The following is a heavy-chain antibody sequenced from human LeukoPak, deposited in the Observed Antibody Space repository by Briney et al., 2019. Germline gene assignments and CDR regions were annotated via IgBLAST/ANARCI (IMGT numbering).Heavy chain of an antibody. J-gene: IGHJ4*02. D-gene: IGHD2-2*01. CDR2: INHSGST. Sequence: SETLSLTCAVYGGSFSGYYWSWIRQPPGKGLEWIGEINHSGSTNYNPSLKSRVTISVDTSKNQFSLKLSSVTAADTAVYYCAGLSNINRYAFWGQGTLVTVSS. V-gene: IGHV4-34*01. CDR1: GGSFSGYY. CDR3: AGLSNINRYAF.